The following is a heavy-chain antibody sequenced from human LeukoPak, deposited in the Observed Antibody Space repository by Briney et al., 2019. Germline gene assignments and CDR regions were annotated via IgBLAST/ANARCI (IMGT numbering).Heavy chain of an antibody. CDR2: IDPNSGGT. J-gene: IGHJ4*02. V-gene: IGHV1-2*02. Sequence: ASVKVSCKASGYSFTAYYMQWVRLAPGQGLEWVGWIDPNSGGTSYAQKFRGRVTMTRDTSTSTVYMELSSLRSEDTAVYYCAREDCSGGSCYPNDYWGQGTLVTVSS. D-gene: IGHD2-15*01. CDR3: AREDCSGGSCYPNDY. CDR1: GYSFTAYY.